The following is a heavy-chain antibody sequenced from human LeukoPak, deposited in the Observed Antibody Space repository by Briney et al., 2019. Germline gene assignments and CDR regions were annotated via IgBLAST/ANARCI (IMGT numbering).Heavy chain of an antibody. CDR2: IKQDGNEK. Sequence: GGSLRLSCAASGFTFDSYWMSWVRQAPGKGLEWVANIKQDGNEKYYVDSVKGRFTIYRDNAENSLYLQMNSLRAEDTAVYYCTRDPLTQNDYWGQGTLVTISS. V-gene: IGHV3-7*01. D-gene: IGHD1-14*01. CDR3: TRDPLTQNDY. J-gene: IGHJ4*02. CDR1: GFTFDSYW.